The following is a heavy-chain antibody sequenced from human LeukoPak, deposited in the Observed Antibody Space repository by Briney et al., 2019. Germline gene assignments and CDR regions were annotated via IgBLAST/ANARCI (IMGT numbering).Heavy chain of an antibody. CDR1: AGSISSGNW. Sequence: PSETLSLACVVSAGSISSGNWWSWVRQPPGKGLEWIGEIDHSGNTNYNPSLKSRVTISVDTSKNQFSLKLSSVTAADTAVYYCARVRYSSGWSYDAFDIWGQGTMVTVSS. CDR2: IDHSGNT. CDR3: ARVRYSSGWSYDAFDI. V-gene: IGHV4-4*02. D-gene: IGHD6-19*01. J-gene: IGHJ3*02.